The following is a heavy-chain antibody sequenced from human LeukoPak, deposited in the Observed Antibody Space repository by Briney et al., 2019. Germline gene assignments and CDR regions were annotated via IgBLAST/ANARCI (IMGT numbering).Heavy chain of an antibody. V-gene: IGHV3-64D*06. J-gene: IGHJ4*02. CDR1: GFTFSDYP. D-gene: IGHD1-26*01. CDR3: AREDGSQLDY. CDR2: IISNGGST. Sequence: GGSLRLSCSASGFTFSDYPMHWVRQAPGKGLQYVSAIISNGGSTFYADSVKGRFTISRDNSKNTLYLQMSSLRAEDTAVYYCAREDGSQLDYWGRGTLVTVSS.